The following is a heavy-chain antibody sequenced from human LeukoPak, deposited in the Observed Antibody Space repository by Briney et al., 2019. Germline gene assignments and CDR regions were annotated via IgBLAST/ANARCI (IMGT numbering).Heavy chain of an antibody. Sequence: PSETLSLTCTVSGGSISSGGYYWSWIRQHPGKGLAWIGYIYYSGTTYYNPSLKSRVTISVDTSKNQFSLKLSSVTAADTAVYYCARVGEHHLRDAFFDYWGQGTLVTVSS. CDR3: ARVGEHHLRDAFFDY. D-gene: IGHD3-3*01. V-gene: IGHV4-31*03. J-gene: IGHJ4*02. CDR1: GGSISSGGYY. CDR2: IYYSGTT.